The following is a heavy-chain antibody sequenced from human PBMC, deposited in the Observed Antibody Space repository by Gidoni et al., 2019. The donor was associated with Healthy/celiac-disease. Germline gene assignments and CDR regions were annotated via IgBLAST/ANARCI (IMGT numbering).Heavy chain of an antibody. J-gene: IGHJ6*02. CDR2: INPNSGGT. CDR1: GYPFPGYY. Sequence: QVQLVPSGAEVKKPGASVKVSCKASGYPFPGYYMPWVRQAPGHGLEWMGWINPNSGGTNYAQKFQGRVTMTRDTSISTAYMELSRLRSDDTAVYYCARGGPASGFWSGPSSYGMDVWGQGTTVTVSS. D-gene: IGHD3-3*01. V-gene: IGHV1-2*02. CDR3: ARGGPASGFWSGPSSYGMDV.